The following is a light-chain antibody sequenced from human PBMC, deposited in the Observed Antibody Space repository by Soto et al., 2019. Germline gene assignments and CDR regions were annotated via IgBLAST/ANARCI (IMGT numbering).Light chain of an antibody. Sequence: EIVLTQSPDTLSLSPGERATLSCRASQTVSGTYLAWYQQKPGQAPRLLIYGASSRATGIPDRFSGSGSGTDFTLTISRLEPEDFAVYYGQQYGSSPATFGQGTRLEIK. V-gene: IGKV3-20*01. CDR1: QTVSGTY. CDR3: QQYGSSPAT. J-gene: IGKJ5*01. CDR2: GAS.